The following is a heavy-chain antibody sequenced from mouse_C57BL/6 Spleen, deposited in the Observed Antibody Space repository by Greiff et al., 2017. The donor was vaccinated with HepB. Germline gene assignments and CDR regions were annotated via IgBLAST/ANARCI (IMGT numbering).Heavy chain of an antibody. D-gene: IGHD2-2*01. CDR1: GYTFTSDW. CDR2: IDPYDSYT. J-gene: IGHJ3*01. CDR3: ARAGDAYDLRFGY. V-gene: IGHV1-59*01. Sequence: QVQLQQPGAELVRPGTSVKLSCKVSGYTFTSDWMHWVKQRPGQGLEWSGVIDPYDSYTNYNQKFKDKAILTVDTSSSTDYMQLSSLTSEDTAVYYCARAGDAYDLRFGYWGQGTLVTVSA.